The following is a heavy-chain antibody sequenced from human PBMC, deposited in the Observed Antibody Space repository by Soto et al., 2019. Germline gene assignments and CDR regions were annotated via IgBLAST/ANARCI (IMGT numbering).Heavy chain of an antibody. J-gene: IGHJ5*02. CDR2: IYATGTT. D-gene: IGHD1-1*01. V-gene: IGHV4-4*07. Sequence: ETLSLTCTVSGASISGFYWSWIRKSAGKGLEWIGRIYATGTTDYNPSLKSRVMMSVDTSKKQFSLKLRSVTAADTAVYYCVRDGTKALRDWFDPWGQGISVTVSS. CDR3: VRDGTKALRDWFDP. CDR1: GASISGFY.